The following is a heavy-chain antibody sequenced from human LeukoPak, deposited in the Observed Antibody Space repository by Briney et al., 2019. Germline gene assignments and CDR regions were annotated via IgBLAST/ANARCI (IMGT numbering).Heavy chain of an antibody. CDR1: GYTFTGYY. J-gene: IGHJ6*02. V-gene: IGHV1-46*01. CDR3: ARDLGPKNGTPDYYYYGMDV. D-gene: IGHD1-1*01. Sequence: ASVKVSCKASGYTFTGYYMHWVRQAPGQGLEWMGIINPSGGSTSYAQKFQGRVTMTRDTSTSTVYTELSSLRSEDTAVYYCARDLGPKNGTPDYYYYGMDVWGQGTTVTVSS. CDR2: INPSGGST.